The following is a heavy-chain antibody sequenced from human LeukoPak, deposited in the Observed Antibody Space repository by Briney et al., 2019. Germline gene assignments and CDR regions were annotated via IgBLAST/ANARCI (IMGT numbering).Heavy chain of an antibody. CDR3: ARVGGYSSGPDY. V-gene: IGHV3-53*01. CDR2: IYSGGST. CDR1: GFTVSSNY. J-gene: IGHJ4*02. Sequence: GGSLRLSCAASGFTVSSNYMSWVPQAPGKGLEWVSVIYSGGSTYYADSVKGRFTISRDNSKNTLYLQMNSLRAEDTAVYYCARVGGYSSGPDYWGQGTLVTVSS. D-gene: IGHD6-19*01.